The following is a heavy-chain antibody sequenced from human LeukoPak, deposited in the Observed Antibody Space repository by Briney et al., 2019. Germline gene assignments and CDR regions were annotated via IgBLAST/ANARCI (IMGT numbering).Heavy chain of an antibody. CDR3: ASPGGIVGATNGDDAFDI. CDR1: GYTFTSYY. CDR2: INPSGGST. Sequence: GASVKVSCKASGYTFTSYYMHWVRPAPGQGLEWMGIINPSGGSTSYAQKFQGRVTKTRDTSTSTVYMELSSLRSEDTAVYYCASPGGIVGATNGDDAFDIWGQGTMVTVSS. D-gene: IGHD1-26*01. V-gene: IGHV1-46*01. J-gene: IGHJ3*02.